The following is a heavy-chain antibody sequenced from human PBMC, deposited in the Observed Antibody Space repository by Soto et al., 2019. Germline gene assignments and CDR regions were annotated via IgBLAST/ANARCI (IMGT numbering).Heavy chain of an antibody. CDR2: IKQDGSEQ. V-gene: IGHV3-7*03. CDR3: ARPPHGMDV. J-gene: IGHJ6*02. CDR1: GFTLSNFW. Sequence: AGGSLRLSCAASGFTLSNFWMTWVRQAPGKGLEWVASIKQDGSEQYYLDSVKGRFTISRDNAKNTLYLQMNSLRVEDTALYDCARPPHGMDVWGQGTTGTVAS.